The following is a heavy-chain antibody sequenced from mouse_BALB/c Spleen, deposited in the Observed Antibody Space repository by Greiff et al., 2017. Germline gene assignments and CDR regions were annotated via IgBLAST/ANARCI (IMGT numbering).Heavy chain of an antibody. CDR1: GFTFSDYY. J-gene: IGHJ4*01. Sequence: EVQRVESGGGLVKPGGSLKLSCAASGFTFSDYYMYWVRQTPEKRLEWVATISDGGSYTYYPDSVKGRFTISRDNAKNNLYLQMSSLKSEDTAMYYCAREDDYDERLYYAMDYWGQGTSVTVSS. V-gene: IGHV5-4*02. D-gene: IGHD2-4*01. CDR3: AREDDYDERLYYAMDY. CDR2: ISDGGSYT.